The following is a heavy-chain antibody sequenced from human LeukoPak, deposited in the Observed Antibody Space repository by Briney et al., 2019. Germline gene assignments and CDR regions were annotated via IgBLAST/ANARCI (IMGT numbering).Heavy chain of an antibody. CDR3: ASIAAAGNE. D-gene: IGHD6-13*01. CDR1: GGPISRSTYY. J-gene: IGHJ4*02. V-gene: IGHV4-39*01. Sequence: SETLSLTCAVSGGPISRSTYYWGWIRQPPGKGLEWIGSIYYSGSTYYNPSLKSRVTISVDTSKNQFSLKLSSVTAADTAVYYCASIAAAGNEWGQGTLVIVSS. CDR2: IYYSGST.